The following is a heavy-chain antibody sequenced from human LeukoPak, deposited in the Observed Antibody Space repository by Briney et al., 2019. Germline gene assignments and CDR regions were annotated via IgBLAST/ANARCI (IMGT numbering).Heavy chain of an antibody. J-gene: IGHJ6*03. CDR3: AREGLEWLFKGYYYYYMDV. CDR1: GGSFSAYY. V-gene: IGHV4-34*01. D-gene: IGHD3-3*01. CDR2: INHSGST. Sequence: PSETLSLTCAVYGGSFSAYYWSWIRQPPGKGLEWIGEINHSGSTNYNPSLKSRVTISVDTSKNQFSLKLSSVTAADTAVYYCAREGLEWLFKGYYYYYMDVWGKGTTVTVSS.